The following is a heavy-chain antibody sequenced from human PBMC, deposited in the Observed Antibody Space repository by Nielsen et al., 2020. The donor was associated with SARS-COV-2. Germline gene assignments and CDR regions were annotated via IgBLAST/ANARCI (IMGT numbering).Heavy chain of an antibody. D-gene: IGHD6-19*01. V-gene: IGHV4-34*01. CDR2: INHSGST. CDR3: ARDRIAVAGTYYFDY. J-gene: IGHJ4*02. Sequence: WIRQPPGKGLEWIGEINHSGSTNYNPSLKSRVTISVDTSKNQFSLKLSSVTAADTAVYYCARDRIAVAGTYYFDYWGQGTLVTVSS.